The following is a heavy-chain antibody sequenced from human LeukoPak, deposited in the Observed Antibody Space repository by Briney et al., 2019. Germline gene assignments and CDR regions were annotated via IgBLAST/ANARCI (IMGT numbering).Heavy chain of an antibody. J-gene: IGHJ3*02. CDR2: IYYSGST. CDR3: ARFHRRPAPVAFDI. V-gene: IGHV4-59*08. Sequence: SETLSLTCTVSGGSISSYYWSWIRQPPGKGLEWIGYIYYSGSTNYNPSLKSRVTISVDTSKNQFSLKLSSVTAADTAVYYCARFHRRPAPVAFDIWGQGTMVTVSS. CDR1: GGSISSYY.